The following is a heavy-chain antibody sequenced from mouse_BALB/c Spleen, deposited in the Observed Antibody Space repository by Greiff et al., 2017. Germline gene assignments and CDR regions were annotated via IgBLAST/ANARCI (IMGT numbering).Heavy chain of an antibody. D-gene: IGHD4-1*01. Sequence: VQLQQSGPSLVKPSQTLSLTCSVTGDSITSGYWNWIRKFPGNKLEYMGYISYSGSTYYNPSLKSRISITRDTSKTQYYLQLNSVTTEDTATYYCAGSGITGSYAMDYWGQGTSVTVSS. CDR3: AGSGITGSYAMDY. J-gene: IGHJ4*01. V-gene: IGHV3-8*02. CDR1: GDSITSGY. CDR2: ISYSGST.